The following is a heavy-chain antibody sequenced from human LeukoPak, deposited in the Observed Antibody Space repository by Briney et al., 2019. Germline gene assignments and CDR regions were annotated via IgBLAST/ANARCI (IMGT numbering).Heavy chain of an antibody. Sequence: GGSLRLSCAVSGFTFSTYAMNWVRQAPGKGLEWVSFITTSSSTIYYADSVKGRFTISRDNAKNSLYLQMNSLRAEDTAVYYCARDREVPAARVFFDYWGQGTLVTVSS. CDR2: ITTSSSTI. CDR1: GFTFSTYA. V-gene: IGHV3-48*01. J-gene: IGHJ4*02. CDR3: ARDREVPAARVFFDY. D-gene: IGHD2-2*01.